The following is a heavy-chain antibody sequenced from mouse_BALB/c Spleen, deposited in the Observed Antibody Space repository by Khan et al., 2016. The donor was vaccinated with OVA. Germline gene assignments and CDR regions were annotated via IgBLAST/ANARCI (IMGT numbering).Heavy chain of an antibody. CDR3: ARYYGNYGWYFDV. Sequence: QVQLKDSGPGLVAPSQSLSITCTVSGFSLTSYGVHWVRQPPGKGLEWLGVIWTGGSTNYNSALMSRLSISKDNSKSQVFFKMNSLQTDDTAMYYCARYYGNYGWYFDVWGAGTTVTVSS. V-gene: IGHV2-9*02. CDR2: IWTGGST. D-gene: IGHD2-1*01. CDR1: GFSLTSYG. J-gene: IGHJ1*01.